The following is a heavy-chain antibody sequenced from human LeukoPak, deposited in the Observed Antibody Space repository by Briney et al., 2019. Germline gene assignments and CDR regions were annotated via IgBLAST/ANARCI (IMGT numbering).Heavy chain of an antibody. CDR3: ARGVQGPLGDWFDP. V-gene: IGHV1-8*01. J-gene: IGHJ5*02. D-gene: IGHD1-1*01. CDR2: MNPNSGNT. Sequence: ASVKVSCKASGYTFTSYDINWVRQATGQGLEWMGWMNPNSGNTGYAQKFQGRVTMTRDTSISTAYMELSSLRSEDTAVYYCARGVQGPLGDWFDPWGQGTLVTVSS. CDR1: GYTFTSYD.